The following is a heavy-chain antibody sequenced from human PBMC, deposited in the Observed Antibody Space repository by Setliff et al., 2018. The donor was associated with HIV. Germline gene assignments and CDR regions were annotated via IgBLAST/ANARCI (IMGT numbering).Heavy chain of an antibody. J-gene: IGHJ4*02. CDR1: GGSINRSNSY. V-gene: IGHV4-39*01. Sequence: SETLSLTCTVPGGSINRSNSYWGWIRQPPGKGLEWIGAISYTGSTYYDPSLKSRVTIPLDTSKNQFFLKLSSVTAPDTAIYYCARQTWEYYDTLTGYYRSPKNFDSWGQGTLVTVSS. CDR2: ISYTGST. CDR3: ARQTWEYYDTLTGYYRSPKNFDS. D-gene: IGHD3-9*01.